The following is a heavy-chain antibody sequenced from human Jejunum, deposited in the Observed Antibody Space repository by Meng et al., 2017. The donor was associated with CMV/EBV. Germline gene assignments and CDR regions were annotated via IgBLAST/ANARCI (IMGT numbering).Heavy chain of an antibody. J-gene: IGHJ6*02. Sequence: WVRQAPGKGLEWVSYISSRGSTTYYADSVKGRFTISRDNAKNSLYLQMNSLRDDDTAVYYCARDHPEFYLDSSGSYRYYYNYGMDVWGQGTTVTVSS. V-gene: IGHV3-48*02. CDR3: ARDHPEFYLDSSGSYRYYYNYGMDV. D-gene: IGHD3-22*01. CDR2: ISSRGSTT.